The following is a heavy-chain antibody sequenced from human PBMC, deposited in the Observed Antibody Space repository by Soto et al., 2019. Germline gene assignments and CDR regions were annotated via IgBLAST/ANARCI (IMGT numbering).Heavy chain of an antibody. V-gene: IGHV4-39*01. CDR1: GGSISSSSYY. CDR2: IYYSGSA. Sequence: SETLSLTCTVSGGSISSSSYYWGWIRQPPGKGLEWIGSIYYSGSAYYNPSLKSRVTISVDTSKNQFSLKLSSVTAADTAVYYCARWFGENDYSNAPDEAYYYYGMDVWGQGTTVTVSS. J-gene: IGHJ6*02. D-gene: IGHD4-4*01. CDR3: ARWFGENDYSNAPDEAYYYYGMDV.